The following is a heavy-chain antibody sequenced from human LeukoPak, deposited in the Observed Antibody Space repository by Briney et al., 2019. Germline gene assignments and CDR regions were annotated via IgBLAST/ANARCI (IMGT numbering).Heavy chain of an antibody. V-gene: IGHV3-30*02. Sequence: GGSLRLSCAASGFTFSSYGRHWVRQAPGKGLEWVAFIRYDGSNKYYADSVKGRFTSSRDNSKNTLYLQMNSLRAEDTAVYYCAKDMSIAVPAFFDYGGEGTLVTVSS. J-gene: IGHJ4*02. CDR3: AKDMSIAVPAFFDY. CDR1: GFTFSSYG. D-gene: IGHD2-2*01. CDR2: IRYDGSNK.